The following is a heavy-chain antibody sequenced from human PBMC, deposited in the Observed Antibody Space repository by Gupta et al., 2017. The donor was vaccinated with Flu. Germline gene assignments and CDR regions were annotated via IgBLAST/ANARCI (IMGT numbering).Heavy chain of an antibody. CDR3: ARDVGSGDYDS. V-gene: IGHV3-7*01. J-gene: IGHJ5*01. Sequence: EVQLVESGGGLVQPGGSLGLSCGTSGFKLSAYWMSWVRQAPGKGPELVANINRDGSVINYMDFVRGRFTISRDNAKNAVYFQMNSLRVDDTAVYYCARDVGSGDYDSWGQGTLVTVSS. CDR2: INRDGSVI. CDR1: GFKLSAYW. D-gene: IGHD4-17*01.